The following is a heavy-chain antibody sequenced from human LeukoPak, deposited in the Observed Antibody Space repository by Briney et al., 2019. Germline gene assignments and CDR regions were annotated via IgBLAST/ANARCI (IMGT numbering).Heavy chain of an antibody. D-gene: IGHD5-18*01. CDR1: GFTFSSYA. Sequence: GGSLRLSCAASGFTFSSYAMSWVRQAPGKGLEWVSAISGSGGSTYYADSVKGRFTISRDNSKNTLYLQMNSLRAEDTAVYCCAKAGGYSYGFYFDYWGQGTLVTVSS. J-gene: IGHJ4*02. V-gene: IGHV3-23*01. CDR3: AKAGGYSYGFYFDY. CDR2: ISGSGGST.